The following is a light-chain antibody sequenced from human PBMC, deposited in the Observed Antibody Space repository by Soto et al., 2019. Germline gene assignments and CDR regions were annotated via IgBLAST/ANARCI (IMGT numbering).Light chain of an antibody. CDR2: GAS. CDR3: QQYNNWPMYT. V-gene: IGKV3-15*01. CDR1: QSVSSN. Sequence: EIVMTQSPATLSVSPGERATLSCRASQSVSSNLAWYQQKPGQAPRLLIYGASTRATGIPDRFSGSGSGTEFTLTISSLQSEDFAVYYCQQYNNWPMYTFGQGTKLEIK. J-gene: IGKJ2*01.